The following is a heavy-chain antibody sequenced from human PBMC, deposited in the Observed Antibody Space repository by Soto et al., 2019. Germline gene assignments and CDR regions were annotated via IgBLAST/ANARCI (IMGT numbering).Heavy chain of an antibody. CDR2: IWFDGSHT. V-gene: IGHV3-33*01. CDR3: ARGPPALNY. J-gene: IGHJ4*02. D-gene: IGHD2-8*01. CDR1: GFTFSNSG. Sequence: GGSLRLSCAASGFTFSNSGMHWVRQAPGKGLEWVAVIWFDGSHTYYADSVKGRFTISRDNSKNTLYLQMNSLRAEDTAVYYCARGPPALNYWGQGTLVTVSS.